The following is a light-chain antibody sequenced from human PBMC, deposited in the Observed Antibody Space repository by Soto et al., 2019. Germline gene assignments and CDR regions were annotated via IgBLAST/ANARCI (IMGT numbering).Light chain of an antibody. V-gene: IGLV2-18*01. Sequence: QSALTQPPSVSGSPGQSVTISCTGTSSDVGDYNHVSWYQQSPGTVPKLIIYEVSSRPSGVPDRFSGSKSGNTASLTLSGLQAEDEADYYCNLYTSSNTYVFGTGTKVTVL. CDR1: SSDVGDYNH. CDR2: EVS. CDR3: NLYTSSNTYV. J-gene: IGLJ1*01.